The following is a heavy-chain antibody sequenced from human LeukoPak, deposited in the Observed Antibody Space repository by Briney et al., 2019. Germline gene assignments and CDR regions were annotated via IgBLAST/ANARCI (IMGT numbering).Heavy chain of an antibody. J-gene: IGHJ4*02. CDR1: GYTFTSYG. CDR3: ARDHEFCRSTSCYAIDY. V-gene: IGHV1-18*01. CDR2: IRAYNGNT. D-gene: IGHD2-2*01. Sequence: ASVKVSCKASGYTFTSYGISWVRQAPGQGIEWMGWIRAYNGNTNCAQKLHGRVTMTTDTSTSTAYMELRGLRSDDTAVYYCARDHEFCRSTSCYAIDYWGQGTLVTVSS.